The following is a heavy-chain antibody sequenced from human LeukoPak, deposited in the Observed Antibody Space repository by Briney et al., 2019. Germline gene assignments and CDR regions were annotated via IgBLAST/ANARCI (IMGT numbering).Heavy chain of an antibody. CDR2: IWYDGSNK. V-gene: IGHV3-33*01. D-gene: IGHD3-22*01. CDR3: ARDRYDSGGYTDH. CDR1: GFTFSSYG. Sequence: GGSLRLSCAASGFTFSSYGMHWVRQAPGKGLEWVAVIWYDGSNKYYADSAKGRFTISRDNSKNTLYLQMNSLRAEDTAVYYCARDRYDSGGYTDHWGQGTLVTVSS. J-gene: IGHJ4*02.